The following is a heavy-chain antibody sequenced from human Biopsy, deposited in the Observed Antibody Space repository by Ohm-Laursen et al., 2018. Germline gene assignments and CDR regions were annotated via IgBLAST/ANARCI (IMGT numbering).Heavy chain of an antibody. D-gene: IGHD1-1*01. CDR3: AADINVWNVNY. CDR1: GYTLTALS. CDR2: FAPENGKT. V-gene: IGHV1-24*01. Sequence: ASVKVSCKVSGYTLTALSMHWVRQAPRRGLEWIGGFAPENGKTIYAQKFQGRITMTEDTSTDTAYMELSSLRSEDTAVYYCAADINVWNVNYWGQGTQVTVSS. J-gene: IGHJ4*02.